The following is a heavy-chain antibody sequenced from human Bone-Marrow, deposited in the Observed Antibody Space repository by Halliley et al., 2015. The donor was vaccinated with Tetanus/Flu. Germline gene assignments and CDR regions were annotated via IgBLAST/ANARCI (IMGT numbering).Heavy chain of an antibody. J-gene: IGHJ6*02. CDR3: ARGHRVSNGWRTYYNFGMDG. CDR1: GGSFGDSGYY. D-gene: IGHD6-19*01. CDR2: IIPYGNI. V-gene: IGHV4-34*12. Sequence: LRLSCAVYGGSFGDSGYYWNWCREPPGKGLEWIGEIIPYGNINYNQSLQSRVTISVDTSKNQFSLKLSSVSAADTAVYYCARGHRVSNGWRTYYNFGMDGWGQGTAVSVSS.